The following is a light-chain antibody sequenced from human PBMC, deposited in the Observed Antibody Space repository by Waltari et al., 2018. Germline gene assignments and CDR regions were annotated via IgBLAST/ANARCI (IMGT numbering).Light chain of an antibody. J-gene: IGLJ3*02. CDR1: NNAVGSYDL. V-gene: IGLV2-23*01. CDR2: GGT. Sequence: QSALTQPASVSGSPGQSITISCTGTNNAVGSYDLVSWYQQHPGKAPKLVIYGGTKRPSGVSHRFSGSKSGNTASLTISGLQAEDEADYYCSSYAGGGTGVFGGGTKLTVL. CDR3: SSYAGGGTGV.